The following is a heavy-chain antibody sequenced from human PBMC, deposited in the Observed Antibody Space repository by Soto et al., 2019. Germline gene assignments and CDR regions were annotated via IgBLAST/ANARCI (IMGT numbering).Heavy chain of an antibody. V-gene: IGHV3-30-3*01. D-gene: IGHD3-22*01. Sequence: QVQLVESGGGVVQPGRSLRLSCAASGFSFSSYAMHWVRQAPGKGLERVAVISYDGSNKYYADSVKGRFTISRDNSKNTLYLQMNSLRAEDTAGYYCARDRGYYYDSSGYPGSHWGQGTLVNVSS. CDR2: ISYDGSNK. J-gene: IGHJ4*02. CDR3: ARDRGYYYDSSGYPGSH. CDR1: GFSFSSYA.